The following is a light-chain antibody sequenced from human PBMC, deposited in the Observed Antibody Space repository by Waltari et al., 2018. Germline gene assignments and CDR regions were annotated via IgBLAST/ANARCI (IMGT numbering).Light chain of an antibody. CDR3: QQYDTWPRT. J-gene: IGKJ1*01. CDR1: QSVSNS. V-gene: IGKV3-15*01. Sequence: EILMTQSPAPVSVSPGERATLACRASQSVSNSLAWYQQNPGQAPRLLIFGASTRDTGIPARFSGSGSGTEFTLTISSLQSEDVAVYYCQQYDTWPRTFGQGTKVEIK. CDR2: GAS.